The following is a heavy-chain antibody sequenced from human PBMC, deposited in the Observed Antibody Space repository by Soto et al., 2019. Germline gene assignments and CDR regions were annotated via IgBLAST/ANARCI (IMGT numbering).Heavy chain of an antibody. J-gene: IGHJ6*02. CDR2: IIPIFGTA. Sequence: GASVKVSCKASGGTFSIYAISWVRQAPGQGLEWMGGIIPIFGTANYAQKFQGRVTITADKSTSTAYMELSSLRSEDTAVYYCARDLGYYDSSGYPPAYYGMDVWGQGTTVTASS. D-gene: IGHD3-22*01. CDR3: ARDLGYYDSSGYPPAYYGMDV. V-gene: IGHV1-69*06. CDR1: GGTFSIYA.